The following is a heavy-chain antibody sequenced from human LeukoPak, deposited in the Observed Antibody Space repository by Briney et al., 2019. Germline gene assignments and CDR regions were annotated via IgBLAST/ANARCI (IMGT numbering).Heavy chain of an antibody. V-gene: IGHV4-34*01. J-gene: IGHJ6*03. CDR3: ARRIRVGATLYYYMDV. CDR1: GGSFSDFY. CDR2: INHSGST. Sequence: SETLSLTCAVYGGSFSDFYWSWIRQPPGEGLEWIGEINHSGSTNYNPSPKSRVTISVDTSKNQFSLKLSSVTAADTAVYYCARRIRVGATLYYYMDVWGKGTTVTISS. D-gene: IGHD1-26*01.